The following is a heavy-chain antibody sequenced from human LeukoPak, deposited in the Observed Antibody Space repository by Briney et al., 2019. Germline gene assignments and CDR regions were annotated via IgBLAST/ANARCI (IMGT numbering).Heavy chain of an antibody. D-gene: IGHD2-2*01. J-gene: IGHJ4*02. CDR3: ALDREYQLPRDDY. CDR1: GFTFSSYA. V-gene: IGHV3-23*01. CDR2: ISGSGGST. Sequence: PGGSLRLSCAASGFTFSSYAMSWVRQAPGKGLEWVSAISGSGGSTYYADSVKGRFTISRDNSKNTLYLQMNSLRAEDTAVYHCALDREYQLPRDDYWGQGTLVTVSS.